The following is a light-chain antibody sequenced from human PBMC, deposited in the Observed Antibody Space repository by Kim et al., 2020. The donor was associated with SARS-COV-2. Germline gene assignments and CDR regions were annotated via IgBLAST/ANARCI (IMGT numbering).Light chain of an antibody. V-gene: IGLV2-23*02. CDR1: STDVGSYNL. J-gene: IGLJ3*02. CDR2: ELS. CDR3: CSYARSSAWV. Sequence: GQPITTSCPGTSTDVGSYNLASWHQPRPGAAPLLMIYELSTRPSGVSNRFSGSGSGTTASLTISGLQAEAEADYYCCSYARSSAWVFGGGTQLTVL.